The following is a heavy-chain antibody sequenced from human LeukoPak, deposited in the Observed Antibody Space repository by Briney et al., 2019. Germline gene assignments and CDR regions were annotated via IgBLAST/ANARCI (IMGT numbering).Heavy chain of an antibody. CDR1: GYTFTSYA. CDR3: ARDHTDGYYFDY. D-gene: IGHD5-18*01. CDR2: IIPIFGTA. Sequence: GASVKVSCKASGYTFTSYAISWVRQAPGQGLEWMGGIIPIFGTANYAQKFQGRVTITADESTSTAYMELSSLRSEDTAVYYCARDHTDGYYFDYWGQGTLVTVSS. V-gene: IGHV1-69*13. J-gene: IGHJ4*02.